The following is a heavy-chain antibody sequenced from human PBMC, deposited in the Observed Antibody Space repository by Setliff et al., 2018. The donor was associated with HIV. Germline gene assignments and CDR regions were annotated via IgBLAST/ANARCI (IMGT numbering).Heavy chain of an antibody. CDR1: GFTFSSYS. V-gene: IGHV3-48*04. CDR2: ISSSSSSI. D-gene: IGHD2-21*01. CDR3: VRDLMWAFDI. Sequence: PGGSLRLSCAASGFTFSSYSMNWVRQAPGKGLEWLSYISSSSSSIYHADSVKGRFTISRDNAMNSLYLQMSGLRVEDTAVYYCVRDLMWAFDIWGQGTMVTVSS. J-gene: IGHJ3*02.